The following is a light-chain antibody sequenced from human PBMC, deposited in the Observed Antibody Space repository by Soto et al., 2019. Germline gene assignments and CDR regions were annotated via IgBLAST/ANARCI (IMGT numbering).Light chain of an antibody. J-gene: IGKJ3*01. CDR2: GAS. CDR1: QTISSSY. V-gene: IGKV3-20*01. Sequence: ENVLTQSPDTLSLSPGERATLSCRASQTISSSYLAWYQQKPGQAPRLLIFGASSRATGIPDRFNGSGSGTDFTLTISRLEPEDFAVYYCQQYGTSPRVTFGPGTKVDVK. CDR3: QQYGTSPRVT.